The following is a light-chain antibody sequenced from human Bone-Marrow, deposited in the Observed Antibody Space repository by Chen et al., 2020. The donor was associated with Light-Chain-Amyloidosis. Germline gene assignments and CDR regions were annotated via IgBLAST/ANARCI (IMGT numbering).Light chain of an antibody. J-gene: IGKJ4*01. Sequence: DMQMTQSPSTVSASVGDRVTITCRASQNINEWLAWYQQKPGKAPKLLIRDASNLQSVVPSRFSGSRSGTEFTLTISSLQPDDFATYYCQHYNHYFGGGTRVEIK. CDR2: DAS. CDR1: QNINEW. CDR3: QHYNHY. V-gene: IGKV1-5*01.